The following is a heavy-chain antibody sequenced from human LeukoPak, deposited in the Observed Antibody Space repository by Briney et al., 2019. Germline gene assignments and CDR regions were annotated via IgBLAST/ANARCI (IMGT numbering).Heavy chain of an antibody. Sequence: GASVKVSCKASGYTFTGYYMHWVRQAPGQGLEWMGWINPNSGGTNYAQKFQGRVTMTRDTSISTAYMELSRLRSDDTAVYYCARIDVVVVAAQDYWGQGTLVTVSS. D-gene: IGHD2-15*01. J-gene: IGHJ4*02. CDR2: INPNSGGT. CDR1: GYTFTGYY. CDR3: ARIDVVVVAAQDY. V-gene: IGHV1-2*02.